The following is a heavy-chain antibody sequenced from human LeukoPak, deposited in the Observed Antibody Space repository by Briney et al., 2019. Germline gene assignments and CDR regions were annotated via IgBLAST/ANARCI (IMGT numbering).Heavy chain of an antibody. CDR2: INPNSGGT. D-gene: IGHD6-13*01. V-gene: IGHV1-2*02. J-gene: IGHJ5*02. CDR1: GYTFTGYY. Sequence: GASVKVSFKASGYTFTGYYMHWVRQAPGQGREWMGWINPNSGGTNYAQKFQGRVTMTRDTSISTAYMELSRLRSDDTAVYYCARAFPRIAVAGTSLWFDPWGQGTLVTVSS. CDR3: ARAFPRIAVAGTSLWFDP.